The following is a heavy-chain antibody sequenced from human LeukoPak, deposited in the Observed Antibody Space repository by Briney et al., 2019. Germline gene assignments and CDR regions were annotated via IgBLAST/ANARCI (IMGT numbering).Heavy chain of an antibody. D-gene: IGHD3-22*01. J-gene: IGHJ3*02. CDR1: GFTFSSYS. V-gene: IGHV3-21*04. CDR3: ARGHYYYDISGYLRDYDAFDI. CDR2: ISSSSSYI. Sequence: NPGGSLRLSCAASGFTFSSYSMNWVRQAPGKGLEWVSSISSSSSYIYYADSVKGRFTISRDNAKNSLYLQINSLRAEDTAVYYCARGHYYYDISGYLRDYDAFDIWGQGTMVTVSS.